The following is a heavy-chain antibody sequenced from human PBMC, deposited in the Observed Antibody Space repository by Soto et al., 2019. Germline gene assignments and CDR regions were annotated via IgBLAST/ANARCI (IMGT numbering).Heavy chain of an antibody. Sequence: ASVKVSCKASGYTFTSYGISWVRQAPGQGLEWMGWISAYNGNTNYAQKLQGRVTMTTDTSTSTAYMELRSLRSDDTAVYYCARAFLRFLEWGPTQNYYYYMDVWGKGTTVTVSS. CDR2: ISAYNGNT. J-gene: IGHJ6*03. V-gene: IGHV1-18*01. CDR1: GYTFTSYG. D-gene: IGHD3-3*01. CDR3: ARAFLRFLEWGPTQNYYYYMDV.